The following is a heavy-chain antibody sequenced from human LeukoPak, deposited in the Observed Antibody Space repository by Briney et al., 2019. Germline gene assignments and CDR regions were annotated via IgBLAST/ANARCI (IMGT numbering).Heavy chain of an antibody. CDR2: INHSGSI. Sequence: ASETLSLTCAVYGGSFSAYYWTWIRQPPGKGLEWIGEINHSGSINYNPSLKSRVTISVDTSKNQFSLKLSSVTAADTAVYYCAREVYYGSGSPRLDYWGQGTLVTVSS. V-gene: IGHV4-34*01. J-gene: IGHJ4*02. CDR1: GGSFSAYY. CDR3: AREVYYGSGSPRLDY. D-gene: IGHD3-10*01.